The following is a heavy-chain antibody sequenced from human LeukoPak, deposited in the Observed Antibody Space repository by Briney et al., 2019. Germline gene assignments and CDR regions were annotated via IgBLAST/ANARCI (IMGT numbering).Heavy chain of an antibody. Sequence: GWSLRLSCAASGFIFSSYGMHWVRQAPDKGLEWVAFIRYDGSRKYYADSVKGRFTISRDNSKNTLYLQMNGLRAEDTAMYYCAKVSLNMVNDAFDIWGQGTMVSVSS. V-gene: IGHV3-30*02. CDR1: GFIFSSYG. CDR3: AKVSLNMVNDAFDI. J-gene: IGHJ3*02. CDR2: IRYDGSRK. D-gene: IGHD4/OR15-4a*01.